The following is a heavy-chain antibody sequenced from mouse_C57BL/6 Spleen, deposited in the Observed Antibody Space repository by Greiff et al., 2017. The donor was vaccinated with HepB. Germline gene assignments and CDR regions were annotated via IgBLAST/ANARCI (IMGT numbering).Heavy chain of an antibody. CDR3: ARIGGLYGNPFDY. V-gene: IGHV1-55*01. Sequence: VKLQQPGAELVKPGASVKMSCKASGYTFTSYWITWVKQRPGQGLEWIGDIYPGSGSTNYNEKFKSKATLTVDTSSSTAYMQLSSLTSEDSAVYYCARIGGLYGNPFDYWGQGTTLTVSS. D-gene: IGHD2-1*01. CDR2: IYPGSGST. CDR1: GYTFTSYW. J-gene: IGHJ2*01.